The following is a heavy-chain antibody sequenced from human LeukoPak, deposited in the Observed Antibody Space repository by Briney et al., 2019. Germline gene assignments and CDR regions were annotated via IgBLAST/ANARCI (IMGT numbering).Heavy chain of an antibody. V-gene: IGHV1-69*01. CDR2: IIPIFGTA. CDR1: GGTFSSYA. Sequence: ASVKVSCKAPGGTFSSYAISWVRQAPGQGLEWMGGIIPIFGTANYAQKFQGRVTITADESTSTAYMELSSLRSEDTAVYYCARNGDYECDYWGQGTLVTVSS. CDR3: ARNGDYECDY. J-gene: IGHJ4*02. D-gene: IGHD4-17*01.